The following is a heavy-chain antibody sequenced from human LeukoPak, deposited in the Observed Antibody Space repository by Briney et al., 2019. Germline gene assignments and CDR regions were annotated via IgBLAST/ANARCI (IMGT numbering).Heavy chain of an antibody. J-gene: IGHJ4*02. D-gene: IGHD3-9*01. CDR2: VNWNSGRT. V-gene: IGHV3-9*01. CDR3: VKVTAHYDILTGNYKGNYFDS. Sequence: GGSLRLSCAASGFTFSSYSMNWVRQAPGKGLEWVSGVNWNSGRTGYVDSVKGRFTISRDNANNSLYLQMSSLRVEDTAFYYCVKVTAHYDILTGNYKGNYFDSWGQGILVTVSS. CDR1: GFTFSSYS.